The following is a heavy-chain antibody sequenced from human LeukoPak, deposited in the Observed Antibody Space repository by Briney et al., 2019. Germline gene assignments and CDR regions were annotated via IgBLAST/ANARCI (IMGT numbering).Heavy chain of an antibody. CDR1: GYTFTSYD. Sequence: ASVKVSCKSSGYTFTSYDINWVRQAPGQGLKWMGWMNPNSGNTGYAQKFQGRVTMTRNTSISTAYMELSSLRSEDTAVYYCAAIEKVSVVRGVENAFDIWGQGTMVTVSS. CDR3: AAIEKVSVVRGVENAFDI. D-gene: IGHD3-10*01. V-gene: IGHV1-8*01. CDR2: MNPNSGNT. J-gene: IGHJ3*02.